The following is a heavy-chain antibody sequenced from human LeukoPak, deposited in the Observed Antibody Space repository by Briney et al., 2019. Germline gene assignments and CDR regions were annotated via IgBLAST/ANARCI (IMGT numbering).Heavy chain of an antibody. Sequence: GGSLRLSCAASGFAISTYWMSWVRQAPGKGLEWVANIKQDGSEIYYVDSVKGRFTLSRDNAKNSLYLQMNSLRVEDTAVYYCARDRNYRYFDSWGQGTLATVSS. CDR3: ARDRNYRYFDS. V-gene: IGHV3-7*01. D-gene: IGHD1-7*01. CDR2: IKQDGSEI. J-gene: IGHJ4*02. CDR1: GFAISTYW.